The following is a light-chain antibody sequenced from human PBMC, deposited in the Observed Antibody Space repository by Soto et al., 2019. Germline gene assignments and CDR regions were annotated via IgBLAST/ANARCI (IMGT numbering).Light chain of an antibody. CDR3: QPYNSYLYT. J-gene: IGKJ5*01. CDR1: QSISSW. V-gene: IGKV1-5*03. CDR2: KAS. Sequence: DIQMAQSPSTLSASVGDRVTITCRASQSISSWLAWYQQKPGKAPKLLIYKASSLESGVPSRFSGSGSGTEFTLTISSLQPDDFATYYCQPYNSYLYTFGQGPRLEIK.